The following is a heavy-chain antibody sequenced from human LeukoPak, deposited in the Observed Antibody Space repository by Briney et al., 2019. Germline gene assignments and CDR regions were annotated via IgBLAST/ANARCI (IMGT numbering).Heavy chain of an antibody. D-gene: IGHD6-13*01. CDR1: GFTFSSYG. CDR2: ISYDGSNK. V-gene: IGHV3-30*18. Sequence: GRSLRLSCAASGFTFSSYGMHWVRQAPGKGLEWVAVISYDGSNKYYADSVKGRFTISRDNSKNTLYLQMNSLRAEDTAVYYCAKENIAAAGTGNAFDIWGQGTMVTVSS. J-gene: IGHJ3*02. CDR3: AKENIAAAGTGNAFDI.